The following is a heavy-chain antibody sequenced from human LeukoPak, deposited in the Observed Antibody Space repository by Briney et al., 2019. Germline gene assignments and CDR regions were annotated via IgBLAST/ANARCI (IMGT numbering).Heavy chain of an antibody. CDR1: GYSFTSYW. CDR3: ARHLSETYWAGRIDPFDI. V-gene: IGHV5-51*01. D-gene: IGHD2-8*02. Sequence: GESLKISCKGSGYSFTSYWIGWVRQMPGKGLEWMGRIFPGESDTTYSPSFQGQVTITADKSTNTAFLQWRSLKASDTAIYYCARHLSETYWAGRIDPFDIWGHGTMVTVSS. J-gene: IGHJ3*02. CDR2: IFPGESDT.